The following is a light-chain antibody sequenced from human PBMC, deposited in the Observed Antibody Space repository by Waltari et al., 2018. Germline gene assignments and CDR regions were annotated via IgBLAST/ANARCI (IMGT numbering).Light chain of an antibody. J-gene: IGKJ4*01. V-gene: IGKV2-28*01. CDR1: QSLLHSNGYNY. CDR3: MQALQTPRT. Sequence: DIVMTQSPLSLPVTPGEPASISSRFSQSLLHSNGYNYLDWYLQKPGQSPQLLIYLGSNRASGVPDRFSGSGSGTDFTLKISRVEAEDVGVYYCMQALQTPRTFGGGTKVEIK. CDR2: LGS.